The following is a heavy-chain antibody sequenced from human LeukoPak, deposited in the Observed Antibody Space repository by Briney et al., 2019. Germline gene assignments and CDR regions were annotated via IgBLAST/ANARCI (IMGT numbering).Heavy chain of an antibody. Sequence: GGSLRLSCAASGFTFSSYSMNWVRQAPGKGLEWVSYIGGSTNTIYYADSVKGRFTISRDNAKNSLYLQMNSLRAEDTAVYYCAALVGAPLAGVYYFDYWGQGTLVTVSS. CDR1: GFTFSSYS. CDR2: IGGSTNTI. V-gene: IGHV3-48*01. D-gene: IGHD1-26*01. CDR3: AALVGAPLAGVYYFDY. J-gene: IGHJ4*02.